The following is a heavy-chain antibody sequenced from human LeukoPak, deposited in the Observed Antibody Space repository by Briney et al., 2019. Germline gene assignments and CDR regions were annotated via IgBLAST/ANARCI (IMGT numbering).Heavy chain of an antibody. CDR3: AKDPYGTRYFDY. CDR2: LSGSGYNT. J-gene: IGHJ4*02. Sequence: QSGGSLRLSCAASGCTFSSHALSWVRQAPGKGLEWVSSLSGSGYNTYYADSVKGRFTISRDNSKNTVYLQMNSLRAEDTAVYYCAKDPYGTRYFDYWGQGTLVTVSS. CDR1: GCTFSSHA. V-gene: IGHV3-23*01. D-gene: IGHD2-2*01.